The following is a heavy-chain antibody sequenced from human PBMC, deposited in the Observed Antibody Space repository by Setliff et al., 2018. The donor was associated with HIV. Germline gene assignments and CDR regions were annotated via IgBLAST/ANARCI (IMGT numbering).Heavy chain of an antibody. CDR1: GYSISSGYY. CDR3: ARESSSGWYNYFDY. D-gene: IGHD6-19*01. CDR2: IYHSGST. J-gene: IGHJ4*02. Sequence: SETLSLTCTVSGYSISSGYYWGWIRQPPGKGLEWIGSIYHSGSTYYNPSLKSRVTISVDTSKNQSSLKLSSVTAADTAVYYCARESSSGWYNYFDYWGQGTLVTVSS. V-gene: IGHV4-38-2*02.